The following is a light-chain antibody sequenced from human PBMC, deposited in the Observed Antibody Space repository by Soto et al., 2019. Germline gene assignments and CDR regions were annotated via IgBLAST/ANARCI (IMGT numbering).Light chain of an antibody. Sequence: QSALTQPPSASGSPGQSVTISCTGTSSDVGGYNYVSWYQQHPGKAPKLMIYEVSERPSGVPDRFSGSKSGNTASLTVSGLQADDEADYYCTSYVGSNNFPDVFGTGTKVTVL. J-gene: IGLJ1*01. CDR2: EVS. CDR1: SSDVGGYNY. V-gene: IGLV2-8*01. CDR3: TSYVGSNNFPDV.